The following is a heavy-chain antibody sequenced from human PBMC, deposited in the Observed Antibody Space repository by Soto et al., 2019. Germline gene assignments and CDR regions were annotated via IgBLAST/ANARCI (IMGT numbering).Heavy chain of an antibody. D-gene: IGHD2-15*01. V-gene: IGHV3-33*01. J-gene: IGHJ3*01. Sequence: GGSLRLSCTASGFTFSDYGMHWVRQGPGKGLEWVSIIWYHGNTKYYADSVKGRFTISRDNSKNTLYLEMNSLRAEDTAVYYCAREYCSGGSCYRHDPFDLWGPGTVVTVPS. CDR2: IWYHGNTK. CDR1: GFTFSDYG. CDR3: AREYCSGGSCYRHDPFDL.